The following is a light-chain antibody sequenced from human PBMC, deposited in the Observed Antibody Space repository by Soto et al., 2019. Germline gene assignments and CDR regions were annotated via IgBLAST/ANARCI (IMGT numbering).Light chain of an antibody. CDR3: CSYAGTYTYV. V-gene: IGLV2-11*01. CDR2: DVT. J-gene: IGLJ1*01. CDR1: YSDVGLYDY. Sequence: QSALTQPRSVSGSPGQSVTISCTGTYSDVGLYDYLSWYQQHPGKAPKLIISDVTKRPSGVPDRFSGSKSGNTASLTISGLQAEDEADYYFCSYAGTYTYVFGSGTKLTVL.